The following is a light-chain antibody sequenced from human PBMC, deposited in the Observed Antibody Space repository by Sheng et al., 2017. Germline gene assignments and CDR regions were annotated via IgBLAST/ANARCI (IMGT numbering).Light chain of an antibody. CDR3: QQYYDAPLT. CDR2: WAS. CDR1: QSVLYSSNNKNY. Sequence: DIVMTQSPDSLAVSLGERATINCKSSQSVLYSSNNKNYLAWYQQKPGQPPKLLIYWASTRESGVPDRFSGSGSGTEFTLTISNLQAEDVAVYYCQQYYDAPLTFGGGTKVEIK. J-gene: IGKJ4*01. V-gene: IGKV4-1*01.